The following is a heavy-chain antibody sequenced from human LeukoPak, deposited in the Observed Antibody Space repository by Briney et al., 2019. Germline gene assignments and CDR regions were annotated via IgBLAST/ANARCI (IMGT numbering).Heavy chain of an antibody. V-gene: IGHV3-7*03. CDR3: ARGKYGSGTYGENAFDT. D-gene: IGHD3-10*01. J-gene: IGHJ3*02. CDR2: IKQDGSEK. Sequence: PGGSLRLSCAASGFTFSSYWMSWVRQAPGKGLEWVANIKQDGSEKYYVDSVKGRFTISRDNSKNSLYLQMNSLRVEDTAVYYCARGKYGSGTYGENAFDTWGQGAMVTVSS. CDR1: GFTFSSYW.